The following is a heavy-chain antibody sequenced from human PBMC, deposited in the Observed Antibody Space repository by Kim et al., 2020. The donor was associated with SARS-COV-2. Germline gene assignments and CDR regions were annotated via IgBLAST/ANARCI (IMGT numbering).Heavy chain of an antibody. CDR3: TRNLVGGRDMGP. J-gene: IGHJ5*02. D-gene: IGHD1-26*01. V-gene: IGHV3-30*03. Sequence: GGSLRLSCAASGFSFSSHLMHWVRQAPGKGLEWVALISYDGSTQRYTDSVKGRFTVSRDNSKNALYLQMNSLRPEDTAVYYCTRNLVGGRDMGPWGQGTLVTVSS. CDR1: GFSFSSHL. CDR2: ISYDGSTQ.